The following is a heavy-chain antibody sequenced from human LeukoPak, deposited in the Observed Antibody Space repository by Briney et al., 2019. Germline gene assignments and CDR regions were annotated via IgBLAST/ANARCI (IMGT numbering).Heavy chain of an antibody. Sequence: SETLSLTCTVSGYSISSGYYWGWIRQPPGKGLEWIGSIYHSGSTYYNPSLKSRVTISVDTSKNQFSLKLSSVTAADTAVYYCARRPLWGSSGKYYYYYMDVWGKGTTVTISS. CDR1: GYSISSGYY. D-gene: IGHD3-16*01. V-gene: IGHV4-38-2*02. J-gene: IGHJ6*03. CDR3: ARRPLWGSSGKYYYYYMDV. CDR2: IYHSGST.